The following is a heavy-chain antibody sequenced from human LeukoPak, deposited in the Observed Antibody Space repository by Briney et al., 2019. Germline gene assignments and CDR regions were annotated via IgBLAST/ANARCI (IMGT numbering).Heavy chain of an antibody. Sequence: GESLKISCKGSGYRFTSYWIGWVRQMPGKGLEWMGIIYPGDSDTRYSPSFQGQVTISADKSISTAYLQWSSLKASDTAMYYCARLSGSGSYYTVYNWFDPWGQGTLVTVSS. V-gene: IGHV5-51*01. D-gene: IGHD3-10*01. J-gene: IGHJ5*02. CDR3: ARLSGSGSYYTVYNWFDP. CDR2: IYPGDSDT. CDR1: GYRFTSYW.